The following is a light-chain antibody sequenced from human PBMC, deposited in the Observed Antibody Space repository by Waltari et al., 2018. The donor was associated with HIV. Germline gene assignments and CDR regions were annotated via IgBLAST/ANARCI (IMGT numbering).Light chain of an antibody. V-gene: IGLV1-44*01. CDR1: SSNIGSDA. J-gene: IGLJ2*01. CDR2: SNE. CDR3: VVWDARLNGLV. Sequence: QSVLTQPPSASGTPGQRVTISCSGSSSNIGSDAVHWYQQFPGTAPTVLIYSNEHRPSGVPYRCSGSKAGTSASLAINGLQAEDEADYYGVVWDARLNGLVFGGGTKLTVL.